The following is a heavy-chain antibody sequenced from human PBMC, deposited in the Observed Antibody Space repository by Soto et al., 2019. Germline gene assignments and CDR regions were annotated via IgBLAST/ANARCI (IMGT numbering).Heavy chain of an antibody. CDR1: GGSIGSYF. V-gene: IGHV4-59*01. CDR3: ARDHKEAFDI. J-gene: IGHJ3*02. Sequence: QVLLQESGPGLVKPSETLSLTCTVSGGSIGSYFLNWIRQAPGKGLEWIGYMYFNESTNYNPSLKSRVTISLDTSKSLFSLKLNSVTAADTAVYYCARDHKEAFDIWGQGTLVTVSS. CDR2: MYFNEST.